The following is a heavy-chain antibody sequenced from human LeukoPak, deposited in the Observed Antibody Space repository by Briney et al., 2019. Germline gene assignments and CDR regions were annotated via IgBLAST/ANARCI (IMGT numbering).Heavy chain of an antibody. Sequence: GGSLRLSCAASEFTSSTYAMHWVRQAPGKGLEYVPSISGRGNTTHYVDSVKGRFTISRDNSKNTMYLQMGSLGAEYMAVYYCARELVVTHGVRALDIWGQGTMVTVSS. CDR1: EFTSSTYA. V-gene: IGHV3-64*02. CDR3: ARELVVTHGVRALDI. J-gene: IGHJ3*02. CDR2: ISGRGNTT. D-gene: IGHD2-21*02.